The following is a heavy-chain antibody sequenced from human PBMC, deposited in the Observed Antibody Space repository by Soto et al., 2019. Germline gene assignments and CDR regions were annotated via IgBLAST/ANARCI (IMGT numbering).Heavy chain of an antibody. CDR1: GGTFSSYG. J-gene: IGHJ6*02. D-gene: IGHD2-15*01. Sequence: QVQLVQSGPEVKKPGSSVKVSCMASGGTFSSYGISWVRQAPGQGLEWMGGIIPVFNTANYAQKFEGRLSPTADTSTKIAYMALSSLSSEDTAVYYCARDRPRRMRVVESPPINGLDVWGQGTRVNVS. CDR2: IIPVFNTA. V-gene: IGHV1-69*06. CDR3: ARDRPRRMRVVESPPINGLDV.